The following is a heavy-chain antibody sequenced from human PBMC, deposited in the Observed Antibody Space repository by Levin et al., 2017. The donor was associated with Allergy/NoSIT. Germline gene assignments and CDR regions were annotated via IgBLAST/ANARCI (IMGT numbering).Heavy chain of an antibody. CDR1: GFTFSSYA. D-gene: IGHD4-23*01. Sequence: RTGGSLRLSCAASGFTFSSYAMSWVRLAPGKGLEWVSGISSSGGRTDYADSVKGRFTISRDNSKNTLYLQMNSLRAEDTALYYCAKGHVHDGNSVIFDYWGQGTLVTVSS. CDR3: AKGHVHDGNSVIFDY. V-gene: IGHV3-23*01. J-gene: IGHJ4*02. CDR2: ISSSGGRT.